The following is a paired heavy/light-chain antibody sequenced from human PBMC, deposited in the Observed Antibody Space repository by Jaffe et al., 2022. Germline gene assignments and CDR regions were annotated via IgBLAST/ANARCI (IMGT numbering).Heavy chain of an antibody. CDR2: ISDSSRDI. CDR1: GFTFSSYT. D-gene: IGHD2-15*01. V-gene: IGHV3-21*01. Sequence: EVQLVESGGGLVKPGGSLRLSCAASGFTFSSYTMNWVRQAPGKGLEWVSCISDSSRDIYYADSVKGRFTISRDNAKNSLYLQMNSLRAEDTAVYYCARCGGGRCYPTYYFDSWGQGTLVTVSS. CDR3: ARCGGGRCYPTYYFDS. J-gene: IGHJ4*02.
Light chain of an antibody. CDR1: SSDVGAYNY. J-gene: IGLJ2*01. CDR2: EVS. V-gene: IGLV2-8*01. Sequence: QSALTQPPSASGSPGQSVTISCTGTSSDVGAYNYVSWYQQHPGKAPKLMIYEVSKRPSGVPDRFSGSKSGNTASLTVSGLQAEDEADYYCSSYAGSNNFVVFGGGTKLTVL. CDR3: SSYAGSNNFVV.